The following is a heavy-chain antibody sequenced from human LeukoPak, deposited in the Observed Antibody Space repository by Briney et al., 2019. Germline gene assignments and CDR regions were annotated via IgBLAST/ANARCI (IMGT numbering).Heavy chain of an antibody. J-gene: IGHJ4*02. Sequence: GGSLRLSCGASGFTFSSYSMNWVRQAPGKGLEWVSAISGSGGSTYYADSVKGRFTISRDNSKNTLYLQMNSLRAEDTAVYYCAKGYSGSQLHDYWGQGTLVTVSS. CDR2: ISGSGGST. V-gene: IGHV3-23*01. CDR3: AKGYSGSQLHDY. D-gene: IGHD1-26*01. CDR1: GFTFSSYS.